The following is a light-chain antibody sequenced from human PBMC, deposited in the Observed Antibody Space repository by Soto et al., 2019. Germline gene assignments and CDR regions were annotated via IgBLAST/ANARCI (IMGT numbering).Light chain of an antibody. Sequence: DIVMPQTPLSSPVTLGQPASISCRSSQSLGHSDGNTYLSGLQQRRGQPPRLIIYKLANRFSGVPDRFSSSGAGTAFTLKISRVDAEDLGVYYCMPDTQCTRTFGPGTKVEIK. CDR1: QSLGHSDGNTY. CDR2: KLA. V-gene: IGKV2-24*01. CDR3: MPDTQCTRT. J-gene: IGKJ1*01.